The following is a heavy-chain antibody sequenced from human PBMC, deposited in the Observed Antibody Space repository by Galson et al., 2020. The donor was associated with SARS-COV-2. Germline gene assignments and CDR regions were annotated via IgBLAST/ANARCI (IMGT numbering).Heavy chain of an antibody. D-gene: IGHD2-2*01. Sequence: SETLSLTCTVSGGSISSYYWSWIRQPPGKGLEWLGYIYYSGSTNYNPSLKSRVTISIDTSKNQFSLKLSSVTAADTAVYYCARADIVVVPAAMLGWFDPWGQGTLVTVSS. J-gene: IGHJ5*02. CDR3: ARADIVVVPAAMLGWFDP. V-gene: IGHV4-59*01. CDR1: GGSISSYY. CDR2: IYYSGST.